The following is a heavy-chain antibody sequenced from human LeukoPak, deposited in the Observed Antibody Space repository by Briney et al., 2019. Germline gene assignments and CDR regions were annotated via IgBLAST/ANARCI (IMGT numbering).Heavy chain of an antibody. Sequence: GGSLRLSCAASGFTFSSYAMHWVRQAPGKGLEWVAVISYDGSNKYYADSVKGRFTISRDNSKNTLYLQMNSLRAEDTAVYYCARDQGYSSVLEYWGQGTLVTVSP. CDR1: GFTFSSYA. V-gene: IGHV3-30-3*01. CDR3: ARDQGYSSVLEY. J-gene: IGHJ4*02. D-gene: IGHD6-19*01. CDR2: ISYDGSNK.